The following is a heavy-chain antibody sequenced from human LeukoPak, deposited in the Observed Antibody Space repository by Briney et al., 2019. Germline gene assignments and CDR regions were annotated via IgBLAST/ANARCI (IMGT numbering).Heavy chain of an antibody. CDR1: GFTVSSNY. Sequence: GGSLRLSCAASGFTVSSNYMSWVRQAPGKGLEWVSVIYSGGSTYYADSVKGRFTISRDNSKNTLYLQMNSLRAEDTAVYYCASNPLGRDTRPYYYYYYMDVWGKGTTVTVSS. J-gene: IGHJ6*03. CDR2: IYSGGST. CDR3: ASNPLGRDTRPYYYYYYMDV. V-gene: IGHV3-66*01. D-gene: IGHD1-26*01.